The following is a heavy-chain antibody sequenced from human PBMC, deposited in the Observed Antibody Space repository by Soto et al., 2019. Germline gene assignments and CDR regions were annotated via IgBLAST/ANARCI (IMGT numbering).Heavy chain of an antibody. D-gene: IGHD2-21*01. CDR2: INSAGETI. CDR3: ARDPEGINDFDY. Sequence: EVQLVESGGGLVQPGGSLRLSCAASGFTFSSYGMNWARQAPGKGLEWVTHINSAGETISYSDSVKGRFTISRDDAKNSLYLQMNSLRADDTAIYYCARDPEGINDFDYWGQGPLVTVSS. J-gene: IGHJ4*02. CDR1: GFTFSSYG. V-gene: IGHV3-48*04.